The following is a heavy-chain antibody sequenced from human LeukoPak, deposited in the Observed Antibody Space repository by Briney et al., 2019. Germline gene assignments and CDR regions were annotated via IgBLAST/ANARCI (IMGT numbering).Heavy chain of an antibody. V-gene: IGHV3-74*01. CDR1: GFTVSSNY. D-gene: IGHD3-10*01. CDR3: ASALDGSGSRSLDY. J-gene: IGHJ4*02. CDR2: INGDGSST. Sequence: PGGSLRLSCAASGFTVSSNYMSWVRQAPGKGLVWVSRINGDGSSTNYADSVKGRFTISRDNAKNTLYLQMNSLRAEDTAVYYCASALDGSGSRSLDYWGQGTLVTVSS.